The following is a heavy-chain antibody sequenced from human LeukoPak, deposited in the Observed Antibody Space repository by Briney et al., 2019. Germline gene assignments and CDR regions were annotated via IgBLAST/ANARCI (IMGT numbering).Heavy chain of an antibody. J-gene: IGHJ5*02. V-gene: IGHV4-30-4*01. CDR2: IYYSGST. CDR3: ARDRGAPHVDYYDRRFDP. Sequence: SETLSLTCTVSGGSISSGDYYWRWIRQPPGKGLEWIGYIYYSGSTYYNPSLKSRVTISVDTSKNQFSLKLSSVTAADTAVYYCARDRGAPHVDYYDRRFDPWGQGTLVTVSS. D-gene: IGHD3-22*01. CDR1: GGSISSGDYY.